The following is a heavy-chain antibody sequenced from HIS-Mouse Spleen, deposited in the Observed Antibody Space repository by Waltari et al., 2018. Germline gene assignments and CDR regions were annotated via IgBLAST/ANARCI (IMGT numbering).Heavy chain of an antibody. V-gene: IGHV4-34*01. CDR2: INHSGIP. Sequence: QVQLQQWGAGLLKPSETLSLTCAVYGGSFSGYYWSWIRQPPGKGREGIGEINHSGIPTDNPSLKSRVTISVDTSKNQFSLKRSSVTAADTAVYYCARVRTGDPSYWYFDLWCRGTLVTVSS. J-gene: IGHJ2*01. D-gene: IGHD7-27*01. CDR3: ARVRTGDPSYWYFDL. CDR1: GGSFSGYY.